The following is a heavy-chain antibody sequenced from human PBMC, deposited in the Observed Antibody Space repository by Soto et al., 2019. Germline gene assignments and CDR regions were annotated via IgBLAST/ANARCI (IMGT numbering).Heavy chain of an antibody. CDR1: GYTFTSYA. D-gene: IGHD6-19*01. CDR3: ARGFKAVAGRIYYMDV. Sequence: GASVKVSCKASGYTFTSYAMHWVRQAPGQRLEWMGWINAGNGNTKYAQKFQGRITMTRNTSVSTAYMELSSLRSEDTAVYYCARGFKAVAGRIYYMDVWGKGTTVTVSS. J-gene: IGHJ6*03. V-gene: IGHV1-3*01. CDR2: INAGNGNT.